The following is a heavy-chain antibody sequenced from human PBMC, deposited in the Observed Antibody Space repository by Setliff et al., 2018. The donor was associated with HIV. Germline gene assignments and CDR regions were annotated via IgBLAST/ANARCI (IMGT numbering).Heavy chain of an antibody. D-gene: IGHD2-15*01. CDR2: IYYSGST. Sequence: PSETLSLTCTVSSGSINSDYWSWIRQPPGKGLEWMGYIYYSGSTNYNPSLKSRVTMSIDTSRNQFSLKLTSVTAADTAVYYCARGTRSSVDWFDPWGQGALVTVSS. CDR3: ARGTRSSVDWFDP. J-gene: IGHJ5*02. CDR1: SGSINSDY. V-gene: IGHV4-59*08.